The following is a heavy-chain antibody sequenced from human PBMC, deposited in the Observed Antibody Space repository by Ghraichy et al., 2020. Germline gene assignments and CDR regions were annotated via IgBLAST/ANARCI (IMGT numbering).Heavy chain of an antibody. CDR2: IKTDGSAT. Sequence: GESLNISCAASGFTFSDSWMSWVRQAPGKGLESVACIKTDGSATYYVDSMKGRVTISRDNARNSLSLQMNSLRVEDTAIYYCATTGDGIWGQGTMVIVSS. CDR3: ATTGDGI. V-gene: IGHV3-7*03. CDR1: GFTFSDSW. J-gene: IGHJ3*02.